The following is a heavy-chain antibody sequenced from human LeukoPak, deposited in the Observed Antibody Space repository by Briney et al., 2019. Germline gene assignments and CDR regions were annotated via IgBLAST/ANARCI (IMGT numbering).Heavy chain of an antibody. CDR2: IYYSGST. J-gene: IGHJ4*02. V-gene: IGHV4-39*01. D-gene: IGHD4-11*01. Sequence: SETLSMTCTVSGGSISSSSYSWGWIRQPRGKGWGWVGSIYYSGSTCYNPSLKSRVTIAVYTSNNQFTLKLGIVTAAGTAVYYCATINTVHVQIDYWGQGALVTVSS. CDR1: GGSISSSSYS. CDR3: ATINTVHVQIDY.